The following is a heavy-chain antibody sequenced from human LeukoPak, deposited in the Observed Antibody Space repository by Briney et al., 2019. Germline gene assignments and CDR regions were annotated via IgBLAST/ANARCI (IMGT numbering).Heavy chain of an antibody. D-gene: IGHD3-9*01. CDR2: IKQDGSRK. CDR3: ARDLKYDILTGYHAPLDY. CDR1: GVTFSSSW. V-gene: IGHV3-7*01. Sequence: GGSLRLSCAASGVTFSSSWMSWVRQAPGKGLEWVANIKQDGSRKLYVDSVQGRFTISGDNAKNSLYLQMNSLRAEDTAVYYCARDLKYDILTGYHAPLDYWGQGTLVTVSS. J-gene: IGHJ4*02.